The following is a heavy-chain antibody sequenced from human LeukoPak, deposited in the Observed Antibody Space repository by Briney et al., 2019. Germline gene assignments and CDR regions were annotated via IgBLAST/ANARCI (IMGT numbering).Heavy chain of an antibody. CDR2: ISSSGSTI. Sequence: PGGSLRLSCAASRFTFSSYEMNWVRQAPGKGLEWVSYISSSGSTIYYADSVKGRFTISRDNAKNSLYLQMNSLRAEDTAVYYCARDGGSAWFFRYWGQGTLVTVSS. V-gene: IGHV3-48*03. CDR1: RFTFSSYE. CDR3: ARDGGSAWFFRY. J-gene: IGHJ4*02. D-gene: IGHD6-19*01.